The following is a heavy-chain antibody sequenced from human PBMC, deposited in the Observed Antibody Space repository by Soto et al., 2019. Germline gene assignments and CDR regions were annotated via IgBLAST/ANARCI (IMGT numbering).Heavy chain of an antibody. CDR2: ISYDGSNK. D-gene: IGHD1-26*01. J-gene: IGHJ4*02. V-gene: IGHV3-30-3*01. CDR3: ARDPQGWEPTPPFDY. CDR1: GFTFSSYA. Sequence: PGGSLRLSCAASGFTFSSYAMHWVRPAPGKGLEWVAVISYDGSNKYYADSVKGRFTISRDNSKNTLYLQMNSLRAEDTAVYYCARDPQGWEPTPPFDYWGQGTLVTVSS.